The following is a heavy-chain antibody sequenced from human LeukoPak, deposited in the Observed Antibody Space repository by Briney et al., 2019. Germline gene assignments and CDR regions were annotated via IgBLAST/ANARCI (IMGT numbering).Heavy chain of an antibody. J-gene: IGHJ4*02. CDR3: ARDVGYSAYD. V-gene: IGHV3-74*01. CDR2: IKHDGSAT. Sequence: GSLRLSCAASGFTFRSSRVNWVRPGSGKGLVWVSRIKHDGSATTHAASVKGRFTISRDTAKNTVLLQMNSLRAEDTAVYYCARDVGYSAYDWGQGTLVTVSS. D-gene: IGHD5-12*01. CDR1: GFTFRSSR.